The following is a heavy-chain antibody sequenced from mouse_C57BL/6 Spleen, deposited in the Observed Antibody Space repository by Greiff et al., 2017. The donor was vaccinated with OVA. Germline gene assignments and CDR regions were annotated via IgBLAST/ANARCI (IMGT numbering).Heavy chain of an antibody. CDR1: GYTFTSYC. Sequence: QVQLQQSGAELVKPGASVKMSCKASGYTFTSYCITWVMRRPGQGIEWIGDIFPGSGSTNYNEKFKSKATLTVDTSSSTDYMQLSSLASEDSAVYYCARTYGGSSCDYYFDDWGQGTTLTVSS. D-gene: IGHD1-1*01. CDR2: IFPGSGST. CDR3: ARTYGGSSCDYYFDD. J-gene: IGHJ2*01. V-gene: IGHV1-55*01.